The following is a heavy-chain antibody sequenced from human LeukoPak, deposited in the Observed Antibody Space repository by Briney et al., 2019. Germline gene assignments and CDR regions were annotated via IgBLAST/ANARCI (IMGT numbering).Heavy chain of an antibody. J-gene: IGHJ4*02. Sequence: ASVKVSCKASGYTFTSYGISWVRQAPGQGLEWMGWISAYNGNTNYAQKLQGRVTMTTDTSTSTAYMDLSGLRSDDTAVYYCARVSRGYSYGHFDYWGQGTLVTVSS. CDR3: ARVSRGYSYGHFDY. D-gene: IGHD5-18*01. CDR2: ISAYNGNT. CDR1: GYTFTSYG. V-gene: IGHV1-18*01.